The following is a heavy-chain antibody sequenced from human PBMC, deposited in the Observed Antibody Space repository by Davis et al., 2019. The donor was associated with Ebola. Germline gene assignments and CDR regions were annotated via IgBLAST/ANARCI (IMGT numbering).Heavy chain of an antibody. Sequence: GGSLRLSCAASGFTFSSYWMNWVRQAPGKGLEWVSGISGNGRATYYADSVKGRFTISRDKSNNTLDLQMNILTPEDTAVYYCAKAYCAADCSYILHFYQYMDVWGKGTTVTVS. CDR1: GFTFSSYW. CDR3: AKAYCAADCSYILHFYQYMDV. CDR2: ISGNGRAT. D-gene: IGHD2-21*01. V-gene: IGHV3-23*01. J-gene: IGHJ6*03.